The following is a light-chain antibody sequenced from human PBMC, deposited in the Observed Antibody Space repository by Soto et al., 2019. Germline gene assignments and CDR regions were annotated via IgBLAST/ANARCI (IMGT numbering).Light chain of an antibody. Sequence: QSALTQPASVSGSPGQSITISCTGTISDIGDYNYVSWYQQHPGKAPKLMIYDVSNRPSGVSNRFSGSKSGYTASLTISGLRPEDEADYYCSSYRSSSPLVVFGGGTKVTVL. V-gene: IGLV2-14*03. CDR1: ISDIGDYNY. CDR3: SSYRSSSPLVV. CDR2: DVS. J-gene: IGLJ2*01.